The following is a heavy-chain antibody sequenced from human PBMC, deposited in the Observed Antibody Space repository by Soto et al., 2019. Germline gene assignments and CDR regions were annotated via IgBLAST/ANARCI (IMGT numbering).Heavy chain of an antibody. CDR1: GYTFTSYG. J-gene: IGHJ6*03. CDR3: ARSGLRFLERDYYMDV. V-gene: IGHV1-18*01. CDR2: ISAYNGNT. Sequence: ASVKVSCKASGYTFTSYGISWVRQAPGQGLEWMGWISAYNGNTNYAQKLQGRVTMTTDTSTSTAYMELRSLRSDDTAVYYCARSGLRFLERDYYMDVWGKGTTVTVSS. D-gene: IGHD3-3*01.